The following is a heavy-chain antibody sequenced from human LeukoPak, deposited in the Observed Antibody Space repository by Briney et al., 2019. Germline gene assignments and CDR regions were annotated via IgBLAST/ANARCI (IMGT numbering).Heavy chain of an antibody. CDR1: GGSISRSSYY. Sequence: SETLSLTCNVSGGSISRSSYYWGWIRQPPGKGLEWIGSIYYSGSTNYNPSLKSRVTISVDTSKNQFSLKLSSVTAADTAVYYCATARYSSDWSPGGWFDPWGQGSLVTVSS. J-gene: IGHJ5*02. CDR3: ATARYSSDWSPGGWFDP. CDR2: IYYSGST. D-gene: IGHD6-13*01. V-gene: IGHV4-39*01.